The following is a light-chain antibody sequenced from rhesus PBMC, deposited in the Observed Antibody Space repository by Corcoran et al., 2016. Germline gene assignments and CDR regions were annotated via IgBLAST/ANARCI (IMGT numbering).Light chain of an antibody. CDR3: QQYSSSPT. CDR2: KAS. Sequence: DIQMTQSPSSLSASVGDTVTITCRASQSISSWLAWYQQKPGKAPKLLYYKASTLQSGVPSRFSGSGSGTDFTLTISSLQSEDFATYYCQQYSSSPTFGQGTKVEIK. J-gene: IGKJ1*01. CDR1: QSISSW. V-gene: IGKV1-22*01.